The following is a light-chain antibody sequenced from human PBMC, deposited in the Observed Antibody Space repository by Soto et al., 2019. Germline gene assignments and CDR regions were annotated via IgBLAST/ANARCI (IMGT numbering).Light chain of an antibody. V-gene: IGKV3-20*01. CDR1: QSVSSSF. CDR2: GAS. J-gene: IGKJ2*01. CDR3: QQYGSSPRT. Sequence: EIVLTQSPGTLSLSPGERATLSCRASQSVSSSFLAWYQQRPGQAPRLPIYGASSRATGIPDRFSGSGSGTDFTLTITRLEPEDFAVYYCQQYGSSPRTFGQGTK.